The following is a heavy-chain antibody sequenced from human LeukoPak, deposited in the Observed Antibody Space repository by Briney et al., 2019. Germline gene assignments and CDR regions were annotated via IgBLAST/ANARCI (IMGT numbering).Heavy chain of an antibody. D-gene: IGHD4-17*01. CDR1: GGTFSSYA. CDR3: ARSNGDYPTMFDP. Sequence: SSVKVSCKASGGTFSSYAISWVQQAPGQGLEWMGRIIPIFGIANYAQKFQGRVTITADKSASTAYMELSSLRSEDTAVYYCARSNGDYPTMFDPWGQGTLVTVSS. CDR2: IIPIFGIA. J-gene: IGHJ5*02. V-gene: IGHV1-69*04.